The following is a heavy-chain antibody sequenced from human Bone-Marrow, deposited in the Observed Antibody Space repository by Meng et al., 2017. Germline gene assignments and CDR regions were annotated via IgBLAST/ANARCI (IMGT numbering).Heavy chain of an antibody. D-gene: IGHD4-11*01. CDR3: ARGPTTMAHDFDY. CDR1: GGTFSDYY. V-gene: IGHV4-34*01. CDR2: INHSGRT. J-gene: IGHJ4*02. Sequence: QVQHQEWGAGLLKPSATLSLTCVVSGGTFSDYYWSWNRQPPGKGLEWIGEINHSGRTNYNPSLESRATISVDTSQNNLSLKLSSVTAADSAVYYCARGPTTMAHDFDYWGQGTLVTVSS.